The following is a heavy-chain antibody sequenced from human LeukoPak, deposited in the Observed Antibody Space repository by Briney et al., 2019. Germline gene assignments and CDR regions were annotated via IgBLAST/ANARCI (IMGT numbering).Heavy chain of an antibody. CDR2: ISSSSSYI. J-gene: IGHJ5*02. D-gene: IGHD4-17*01. CDR1: GFTFSSYS. CDR3: ARDLYGDYGNNWFDP. V-gene: IGHV3-21*01. Sequence: GGSLRLSCAASGFTFSSYSMNWVRQAPGKGLEWVSSISSSSSYIYYADSVKGRFTISRDNAKNSLYLLMNSLRAEDTAVYYCARDLYGDYGNNWFDPWGQGTLVTVSS.